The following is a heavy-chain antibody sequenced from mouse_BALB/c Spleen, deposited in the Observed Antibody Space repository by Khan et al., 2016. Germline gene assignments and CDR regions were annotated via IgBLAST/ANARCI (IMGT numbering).Heavy chain of an antibody. CDR1: GVSLTNSG. CDR2: IWPGGST. J-gene: IGHJ3*01. Sequence: QVQLKQSGPGLVAPSQSLSITCTVSGVSLTNSGVHWIRQPPGKGLEWLGVIWPGGSTDYNSALMSRLSITKDNSQNQVFLKMISLQTDDTAMYYCARDDQDYDAWFASWGQGTLVIVSA. V-gene: IGHV2-9*02. CDR3: ARDDQDYDAWFAS. D-gene: IGHD2-4*01.